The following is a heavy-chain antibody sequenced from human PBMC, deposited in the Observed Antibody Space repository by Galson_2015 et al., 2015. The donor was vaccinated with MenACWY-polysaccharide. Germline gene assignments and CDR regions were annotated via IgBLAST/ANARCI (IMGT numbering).Heavy chain of an antibody. J-gene: IGHJ4*02. CDR2: IRSKAYGGTT. V-gene: IGHV3-49*03. CDR3: TREGRMQWLGGEDY. D-gene: IGHD6-19*01. Sequence: SLRLSCAASGFTFGDYAMSWFRQAPGKGLEWVGFIRSKAYGGTTEYAASVKGRFTISRDDSKSIAYLQMNSLKTEDTAVYYCTREGRMQWLGGEDYWGQGTLVTVSS. CDR1: GFTFGDYA.